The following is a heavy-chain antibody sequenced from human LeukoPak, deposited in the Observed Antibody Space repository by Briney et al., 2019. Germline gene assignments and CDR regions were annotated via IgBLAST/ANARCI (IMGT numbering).Heavy chain of an antibody. Sequence: GTSVEVSCKASGFTFTSSAVQWVRQARGQRLEWIGWIVVGSGNTNYAQKFQERVTITRDMSTSTAYMELSSLRSEDTAVYYCAAGNDFWSGSYYYYGMDVWGQGTTVTVSS. CDR1: GFTFTSSA. J-gene: IGHJ6*02. CDR2: IVVGSGNT. V-gene: IGHV1-58*01. CDR3: AAGNDFWSGSYYYYGMDV. D-gene: IGHD3-3*01.